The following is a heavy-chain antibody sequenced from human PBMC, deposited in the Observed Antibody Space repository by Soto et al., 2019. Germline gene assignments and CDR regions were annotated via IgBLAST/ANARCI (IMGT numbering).Heavy chain of an antibody. CDR1: GYSFTTYW. V-gene: IGHV5-51*01. CDR3: ARSTAGNSLAPFDF. J-gene: IGHJ4*02. CDR2: IYPGDSEI. D-gene: IGHD2-21*01. Sequence: GESLKISCQASGYSFTTYWIAWVRQTPGRGLEWMGIIYPGDSEIKYSPSFDGQVTFSVDKSTSTAYLQWIGLKTSDTGMYFCARSTAGNSLAPFDFWGQGSLVTVSS.